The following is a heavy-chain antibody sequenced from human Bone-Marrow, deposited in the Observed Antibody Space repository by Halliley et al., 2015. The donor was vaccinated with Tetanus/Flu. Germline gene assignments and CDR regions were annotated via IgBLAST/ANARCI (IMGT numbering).Heavy chain of an antibody. CDR1: GFTFCSYA. CDR3: AKGALPHESGAPPDRRRIRTQYFDY. Sequence: SLRLSCVASGFTFCSYALTWVRQAPGKGLEWVSGISSSSGTTHYADSVKGRFTISRDNSKNTVYLQMQSLRGEDSAVYYCAKGALPHESGAPPDRRRIRTQYFDYWGQGILVTVSA. J-gene: IGHJ4*02. D-gene: IGHD3-10*01. CDR2: ISSSSGTT. V-gene: IGHV3-23*01.